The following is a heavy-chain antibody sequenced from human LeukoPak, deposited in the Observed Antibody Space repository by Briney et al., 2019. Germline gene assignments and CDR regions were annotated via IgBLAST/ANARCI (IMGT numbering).Heavy chain of an antibody. V-gene: IGHV4-39*01. D-gene: IGHD1-26*01. CDR1: GGSISSSSYY. J-gene: IGHJ3*02. CDR2: IYYSGST. Sequence: SETLSLTCTVSGGSISSSSYYWGWIRQPPGKGLEWIGSIYYSGSTYYNPSLKSRVTISVDTSKNKFSLKLNSETAADTAVYYCARPAYRGSYYDAFDIWGQGTMVTVSS. CDR3: ARPAYRGSYYDAFDI.